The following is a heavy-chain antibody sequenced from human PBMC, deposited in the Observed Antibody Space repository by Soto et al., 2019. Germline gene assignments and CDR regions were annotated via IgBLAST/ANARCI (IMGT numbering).Heavy chain of an antibody. J-gene: IGHJ6*03. V-gene: IGHV3-15*01. CDR3: TTDNVVVVAATFSYYYYMDV. CDR2: IKSKTDGGTT. Sequence: GGSLRLSCAASGFTFSNAWMSWVRQAPGKGLEWVGRIKSKTDGGTTDYAAPVKGRFTISRDDSKNTLYLQMNSLKTEDTAVYYCTTDNVVVVAATFSYYYYMDVWGKGTTVTVSS. D-gene: IGHD2-15*01. CDR1: GFTFSNAW.